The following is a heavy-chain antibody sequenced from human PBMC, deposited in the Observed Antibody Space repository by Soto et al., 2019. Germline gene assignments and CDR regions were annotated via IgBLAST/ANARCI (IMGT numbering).Heavy chain of an antibody. D-gene: IGHD2-15*01. J-gene: IGHJ3*02. V-gene: IGHV3-33*01. CDR2: IWYDGSNK. Sequence: QVQLVESGGGVVQPGRSLRLSCAASGFTFSSYGMHWVRQAPGKGLEWVAVIWYDGSNKYYADSVKGRFTISRDNSKNTLYLQMNSLRAADTPVYNCARGWWYDAFDIWGQGTMGTVSS. CDR1: GFTFSSYG. CDR3: ARGWWYDAFDI.